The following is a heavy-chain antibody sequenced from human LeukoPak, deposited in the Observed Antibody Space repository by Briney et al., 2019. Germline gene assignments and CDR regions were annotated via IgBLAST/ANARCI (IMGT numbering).Heavy chain of an antibody. CDR1: GGSISSYY. V-gene: IGHV4-59*01. CDR2: IYYSGST. Sequence: PSETLSLTCTVSGGSISSYYWSWIRQPPGKGLEWIGYIYYSGSTNYNPSLKSRVTISVDTSKNQFSLKLSSVTAADTAVYYCARAGATNHDDAFDIWGQGTMVTVSS. J-gene: IGHJ3*02. CDR3: ARAGATNHDDAFDI. D-gene: IGHD1-26*01.